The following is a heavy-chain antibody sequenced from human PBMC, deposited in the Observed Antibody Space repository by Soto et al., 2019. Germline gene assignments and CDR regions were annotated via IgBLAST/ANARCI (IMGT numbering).Heavy chain of an antibody. CDR3: ARENGVAVATILYYFDY. V-gene: IGHV1-69*01. J-gene: IGHJ4*02. CDR1: GGTFKNNG. CDR2: IIPVFGTT. D-gene: IGHD5-12*01. Sequence: QVHLVQSGAEVKKAGSSVKVSCKAPGGTFKNNGISWVRQAPGQGLEWMGGIIPVFGTTNYAQKFQGRLTKNADDFTSTVYMELSRLRYEDTAVYYCARENGVAVATILYYFDYWGPGTLVTVSS.